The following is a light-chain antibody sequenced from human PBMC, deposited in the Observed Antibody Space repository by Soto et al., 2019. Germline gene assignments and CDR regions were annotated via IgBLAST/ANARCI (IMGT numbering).Light chain of an antibody. V-gene: IGKV3-20*01. CDR1: QTVSSRD. CDR3: QQYGSSHLYT. J-gene: IGKJ2*01. Sequence: EIVLTQSPGTLSLSPGEGATLSCRASQTVSSRDLAWYQQKPGQAPRLLIYGASNRATGIPDRFSGSGSGTDFTLTISRLEPEDFAVYYCQQYGSSHLYTFGQGTKLEIK. CDR2: GAS.